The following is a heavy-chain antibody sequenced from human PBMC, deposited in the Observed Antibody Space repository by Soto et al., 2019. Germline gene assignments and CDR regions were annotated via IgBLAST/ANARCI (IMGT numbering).Heavy chain of an antibody. CDR1: GFTFDDYA. D-gene: IGHD3-10*01. V-gene: IGHV3-9*01. CDR2: ISWNSGNI. Sequence: AGGSLRLSCAASGFTFDDYAMHWVRQVLGKGLEWVSSISWNSGNIGYADSVKGRFTTSRDNAKNSLYLQMSSLRSEDTAVYYCSRVDPGETSPFDHWGQGTLVTVSS. J-gene: IGHJ4*02. CDR3: SRVDPGETSPFDH.